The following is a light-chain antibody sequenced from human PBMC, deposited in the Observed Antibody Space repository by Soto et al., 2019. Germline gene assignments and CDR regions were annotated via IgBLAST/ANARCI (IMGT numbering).Light chain of an antibody. CDR3: QQYGSSPTIT. J-gene: IGKJ5*01. CDR1: QSVRSSY. Sequence: IVCSPSPGTLSLSPRERDTLSCRPXQSVRSSYLAWYQQKPGQAPRLXLYGPSSRATGSPDRFSGSGSGTDLTLTIIRLEPEAFAVYYCQQYGSSPTITFGPGTRLEIK. V-gene: IGKV3-20*01. CDR2: GPS.